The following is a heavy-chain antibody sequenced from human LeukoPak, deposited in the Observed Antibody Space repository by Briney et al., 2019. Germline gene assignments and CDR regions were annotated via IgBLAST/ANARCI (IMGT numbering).Heavy chain of an antibody. CDR2: VSKDGSAT. CDR1: GFTFSSYA. D-gene: IGHD3-10*01. Sequence: GGSLRLSCAASGFTFSSYAMHWVRQAPGKGLEWVAQVSKDGSATFYADSVRGRFTISRDNSKNTLSLQMDNLRVDDTAVYFCATGRVQLDYWGQGALVSVSS. CDR3: ATGRVQLDY. V-gene: IGHV3-30*04. J-gene: IGHJ4*02.